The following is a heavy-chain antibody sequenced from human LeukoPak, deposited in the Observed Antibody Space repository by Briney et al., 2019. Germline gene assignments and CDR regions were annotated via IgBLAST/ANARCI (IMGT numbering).Heavy chain of an antibody. CDR2: IYYSGST. Sequence: SETLSLTCTVSGGSISSYYWSWIRQPPGKGLEWIGYIYYSGSTNYNPSLKSRVTISVDTSKNQFSLKLSSVTAADTAVYYCARDHSSGWYPDCWGQGTLVTVSS. CDR1: GGSISSYY. J-gene: IGHJ4*02. V-gene: IGHV4-59*08. CDR3: ARDHSSGWYPDC. D-gene: IGHD6-19*01.